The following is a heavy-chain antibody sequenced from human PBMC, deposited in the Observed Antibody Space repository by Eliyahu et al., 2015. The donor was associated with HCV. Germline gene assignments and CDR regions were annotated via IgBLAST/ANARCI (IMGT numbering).Heavy chain of an antibody. CDR3: ARDRTMQIVRGELDH. CDR1: GFTFSNYG. Sequence: VQLVESGGGVVQPGKSLRLSCEASGFTFSNYGXYWVRQAPGKGLEWVAVIWYNGFNKYYGDSVKGRFTISRDNSKNTLYLQMDSLRVEDTAVYYCARDRTMQIVRGELDHWGQGTLVTVSS. V-gene: IGHV3-33*08. CDR2: IWYNGFNK. J-gene: IGHJ4*02. D-gene: IGHD1-26*01.